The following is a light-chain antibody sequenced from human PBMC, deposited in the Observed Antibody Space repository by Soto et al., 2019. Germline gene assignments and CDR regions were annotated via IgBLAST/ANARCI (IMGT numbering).Light chain of an antibody. CDR1: QSVSSTY. CDR2: GAS. CDR3: QQYGSSPWT. V-gene: IGKV3-20*01. J-gene: IGKJ1*01. Sequence: SVFTQSPGTLSFSPGDRATLSCRARQSVSSTYLAWYQQKPGQAPRLLIYGASSRATGIPDRFSGSGSGTDFTLTISRLEPEDFAVYYCQQYGSSPWTFGQGTKVDIK.